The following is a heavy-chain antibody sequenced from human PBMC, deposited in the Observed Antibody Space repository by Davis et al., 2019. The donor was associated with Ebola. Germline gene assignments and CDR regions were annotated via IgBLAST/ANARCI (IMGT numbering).Heavy chain of an antibody. D-gene: IGHD6-13*01. CDR3: ARVGGPYSSSYPDYYYYGMDV. CDR1: GFTFSSYS. V-gene: IGHV3-48*02. J-gene: IGHJ6*02. CDR2: ISSSSSTI. Sequence: PGGSLRLSCAASGFTFSSYSMNWVRQAPGKGLEWVSYISSSSSTIYYADSVKGRFTISRDNAKNSLCLQMNSLRDEDTAVYYCARVGGPYSSSYPDYYYYGMDVWGQGTTVTISS.